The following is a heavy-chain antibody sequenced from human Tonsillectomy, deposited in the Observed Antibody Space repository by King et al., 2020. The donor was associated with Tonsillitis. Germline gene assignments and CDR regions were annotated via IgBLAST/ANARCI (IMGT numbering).Heavy chain of an antibody. V-gene: IGHV3-48*03. J-gene: IGHJ4*02. CDR1: GFTFSSYK. D-gene: IGHD4-23*01. CDR3: ARTSRVITREAFDY. Sequence: VQLVESGGGLVQPGGSLRLSCAASGFTFSSYKMNWVRQAPGKGLEWVSYISSSGSTIYYADSVKGRFTISRDNAKNSLYLQMNSLRAEDTAVYYCARTSRVITREAFDYWGQGTLVTVSS. CDR2: ISSSGSTI.